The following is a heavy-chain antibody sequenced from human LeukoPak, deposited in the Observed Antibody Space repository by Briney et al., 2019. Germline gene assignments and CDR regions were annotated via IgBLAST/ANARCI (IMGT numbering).Heavy chain of an antibody. J-gene: IGHJ4*02. V-gene: IGHV3-33*01. D-gene: IGHD3-22*01. CDR1: GFTFSSYG. Sequence: GGSLRLSCAASGFTFSSYGMHWVRQAPGKGLEWVAVIWYDGSNKYYADSVKGRFTISRDTSKNTLYLKMNSLRAEDTAVYYCARDRGSGYYREWGQGTLVTVSS. CDR3: ARDRGSGYYRE. CDR2: IWYDGSNK.